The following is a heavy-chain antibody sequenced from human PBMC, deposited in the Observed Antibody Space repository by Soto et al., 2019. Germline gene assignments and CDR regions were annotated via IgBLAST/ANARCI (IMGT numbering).Heavy chain of an antibody. J-gene: IGHJ6*02. D-gene: IGHD4-17*01. Sequence: GGSLRLSCAASGFTFNSFAMSWVRQAPGKGLEWVSAISGSGGSTFYADSVKGRFTISRDNSQNTLYLQMNSLRAGDTAVFFCAKATDYGGNSAYFYYYGLDVWGQGTTVTV. V-gene: IGHV3-23*01. CDR3: AKATDYGGNSAYFYYYGLDV. CDR1: GFTFNSFA. CDR2: ISGSGGST.